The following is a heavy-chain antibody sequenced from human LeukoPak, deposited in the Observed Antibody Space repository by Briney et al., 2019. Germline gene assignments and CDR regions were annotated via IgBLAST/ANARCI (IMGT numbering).Heavy chain of an antibody. CDR2: IYYSGST. CDR3: ARGPTKRAAPAVY. Sequence: PSETLSLTCTVSGGSISSSSYYWGWIRQPPGKGLEWIGSIYYSGSTYYNPSLKSRVTISVDTSKNQFSLKLSSVTAADTAVYYCARGPTKRAAPAVYWGQGTLVTVSS. J-gene: IGHJ4*02. D-gene: IGHD6-6*01. CDR1: GGSISSSSYY. V-gene: IGHV4-39*07.